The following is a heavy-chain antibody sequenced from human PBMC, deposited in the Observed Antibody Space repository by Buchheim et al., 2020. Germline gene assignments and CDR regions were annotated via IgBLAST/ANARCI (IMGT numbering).Heavy chain of an antibody. V-gene: IGHV3-30*18. CDR3: AKVSYDSSGYVDY. Sequence: QVQLVESGGGVVQPGRSLRLSCAASGFTFSSYGMHWVRQAPGKGLEWVAVISYDGSNKYYADSVKGRFIISRDNSKNTLYLQMNSLRAEDTAVYYCAKVSYDSSGYVDYWGQGTL. J-gene: IGHJ4*02. CDR2: ISYDGSNK. D-gene: IGHD3-22*01. CDR1: GFTFSSYG.